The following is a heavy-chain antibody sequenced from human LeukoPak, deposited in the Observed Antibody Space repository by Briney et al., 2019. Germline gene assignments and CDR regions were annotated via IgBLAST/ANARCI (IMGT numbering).Heavy chain of an antibody. V-gene: IGHV1-8*01. J-gene: IGHJ4*02. CDR3: ARVGTMVRGVINY. CDR2: MNPNSGNT. D-gene: IGHD3-10*01. CDR1: GYTFTSYD. Sequence: ASAKVSCKASGYTFTSYDINWVRQATGQGLEWMGWMNPNSGNTGYAQKFQGRVTMTRNTSISTAYMELSSLRSEDTAVYYCARVGTMVRGVINYWGQGTLVTVSS.